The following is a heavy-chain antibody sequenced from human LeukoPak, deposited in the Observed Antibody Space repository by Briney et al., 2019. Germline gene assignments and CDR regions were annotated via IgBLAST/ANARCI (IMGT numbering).Heavy chain of an antibody. J-gene: IGHJ4*02. Sequence: ASVKLSCKASGGTFSSYVISWVRQAPGQGLEWMGGIIPIFGTANYAQKFQGRVTITADESTSTAYMALSSLRSEDTAVYYCARRPFGGSYEYFDYWGQGTLVTVSS. CDR1: GGTFSSYV. CDR3: ARRPFGGSYEYFDY. V-gene: IGHV1-69*13. D-gene: IGHD1-26*01. CDR2: IIPIFGTA.